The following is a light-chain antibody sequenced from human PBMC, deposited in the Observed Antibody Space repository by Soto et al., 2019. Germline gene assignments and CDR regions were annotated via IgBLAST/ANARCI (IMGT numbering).Light chain of an antibody. CDR3: QQRSKWPPEVT. V-gene: IGKV3D-20*02. CDR1: QSVSNNY. Sequence: EIVLTQSPGTLSLSPGERATLSCRASQSVSNNYLAWYQQKPGQAPRLLIYDASSRATGIPDRFSGGGSGTDFTLTISRLEPEDFAVYYCQQRSKWPPEVTFGQGTRLEI. J-gene: IGKJ5*01. CDR2: DAS.